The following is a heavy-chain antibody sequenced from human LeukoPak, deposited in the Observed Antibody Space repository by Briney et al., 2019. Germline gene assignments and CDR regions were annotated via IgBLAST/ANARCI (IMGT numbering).Heavy chain of an antibody. CDR2: IRYDGRNK. CDR3: AKEGAPTTVVTQIDY. Sequence: GGSLRLSCAASGFTFSSYSMNWVRQAPGKGLEWVAFIRYDGRNKYYADSVKGRFTISRDNSKNTLYLQMNSLRAEDTAVYYCAKEGAPTTVVTQIDYWGQGTLVTVSS. D-gene: IGHD4-23*01. CDR1: GFTFSSYS. V-gene: IGHV3-30*02. J-gene: IGHJ4*02.